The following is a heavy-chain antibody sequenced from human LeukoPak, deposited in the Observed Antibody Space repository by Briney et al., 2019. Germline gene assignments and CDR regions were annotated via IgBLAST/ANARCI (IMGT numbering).Heavy chain of an antibody. V-gene: IGHV4-31*03. CDR2: IYYSGST. J-gene: IGHJ4*02. CDR3: ARGGGLYDFWSGYYLTYYFDY. Sequence: PLQTLSLTCTVSGGSISSGGYYWSWIRQHPGKGLEWIGYIYYSGSTYYNPSLKSRVTISVDTSKNQFSLKLSSVTAADTAVYYCARGGGLYDFWSGYYLTYYFDYWGQGTLVTVSS. CDR1: GGSISSGGYY. D-gene: IGHD3-3*01.